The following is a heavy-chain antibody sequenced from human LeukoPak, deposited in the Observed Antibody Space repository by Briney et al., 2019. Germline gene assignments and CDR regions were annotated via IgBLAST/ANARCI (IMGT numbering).Heavy chain of an antibody. D-gene: IGHD6-19*01. CDR3: ARQGIAVAGTRVDY. Sequence: PETPSLTCTVSGGSISSSSYYWGWVRHPPGKGLECLGSIYYSGSTYYNPSLKSRVTISVDTSKNQFSLKLSSVTAADTAVYYCARQGIAVAGTRVDYWGQGTLVTVSS. CDR2: IYYSGST. CDR1: GGSISSSSYY. J-gene: IGHJ4*02. V-gene: IGHV4-39*01.